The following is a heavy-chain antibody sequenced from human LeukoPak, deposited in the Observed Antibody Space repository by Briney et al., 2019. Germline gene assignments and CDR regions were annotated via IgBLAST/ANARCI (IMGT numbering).Heavy chain of an antibody. CDR2: IYHSGST. D-gene: IGHD5-24*01. V-gene: IGHV4-38-2*02. J-gene: IGHJ5*02. CDR1: GYSISSGYY. Sequence: TLSHTCTVSGYSISSGYYWGWIRQPPGKGLEWIGSIYHSGSTYYNPSLKSRVTISVDTSKNQFSLKLSSVTAADTAVYYCARGGGEMDWWFDPWGQGTLVTVSS. CDR3: ARGGGEMDWWFDP.